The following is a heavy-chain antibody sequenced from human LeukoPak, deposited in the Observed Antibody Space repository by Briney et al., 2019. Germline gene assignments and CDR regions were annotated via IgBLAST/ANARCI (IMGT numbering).Heavy chain of an antibody. D-gene: IGHD3-22*01. J-gene: IGHJ3*02. V-gene: IGHV3-48*04. Sequence: GGSLRLSCAASGFTFSSYSMSWVRQAPGKGLEWVSYISSSDSTIYYADSVKGRFAISRDTAKNSLYMQMNSLSAEDTAVYYCARGSAYDKVGAFDIWGQGTRVTVSA. CDR3: ARGSAYDKVGAFDI. CDR2: ISSSDSTI. CDR1: GFTFSSYS.